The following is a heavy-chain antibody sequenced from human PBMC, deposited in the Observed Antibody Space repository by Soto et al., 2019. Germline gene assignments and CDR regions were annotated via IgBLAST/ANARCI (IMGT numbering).Heavy chain of an antibody. V-gene: IGHV1-69*13. D-gene: IGHD3-22*01. CDR3: ARGTHYYDSSGHGYYYYGMDV. CDR1: GGTFSSYA. J-gene: IGHJ6*02. CDR2: IIPIFGTA. Sequence: SVKVSCKASGGTFSSYAISWVRQAPGQGLEWMGGIIPIFGTANYAQKFQGRVTITADESTSTAYMELSSLRSEDTAVYYCARGTHYYDSSGHGYYYYGMDVWGQGTTVTVS.